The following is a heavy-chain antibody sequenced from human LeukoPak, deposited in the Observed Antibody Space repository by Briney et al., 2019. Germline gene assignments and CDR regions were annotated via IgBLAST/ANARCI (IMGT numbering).Heavy chain of an antibody. J-gene: IGHJ3*02. Sequence: ASVKVSCKASGYTFTSYGISWVRQAPGQGLEWMGWISAYNGDTNYAQKLQGGVTMTTDTSTSTAYMELRSLRSDDTAVYYCARGGPAPHRITLIVVASSTDAFDIWGQGTMVTVSS. CDR1: GYTFTSYG. D-gene: IGHD3-22*01. CDR2: ISAYNGDT. CDR3: ARGGPAPHRITLIVVASSTDAFDI. V-gene: IGHV1-18*01.